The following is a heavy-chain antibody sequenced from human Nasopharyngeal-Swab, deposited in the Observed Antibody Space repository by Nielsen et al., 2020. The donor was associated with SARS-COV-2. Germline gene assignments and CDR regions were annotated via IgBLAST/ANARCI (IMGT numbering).Heavy chain of an antibody. Sequence: GESLKISCAASGFTFSSYWMHWVRQAPGKGLVWVSRINSDGSSTSYADSVKGRFTISRDNAKNTLYLQMNSLRAEDTAVYYCAKDIAIAAAGCFDYWGQETLVIVSS. CDR2: INSDGSST. V-gene: IGHV3-74*01. J-gene: IGHJ4*02. D-gene: IGHD6-13*01. CDR3: AKDIAIAAAGCFDY. CDR1: GFTFSSYW.